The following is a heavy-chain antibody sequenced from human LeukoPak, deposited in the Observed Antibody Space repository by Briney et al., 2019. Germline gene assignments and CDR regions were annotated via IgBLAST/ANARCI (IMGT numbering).Heavy chain of an antibody. Sequence: GGSLRLSCAASEFTFNNDAMSWVCQAPRKGLEWVSGISGSGGSTYYGDSVKGRFTISRDNSKNTLYLQMNKLRAGDTAVYYCAKSQGSGYYRGHIDYWGQGTLVTVSA. J-gene: IGHJ4*02. D-gene: IGHD3-22*01. V-gene: IGHV3-23*01. CDR1: EFTFNNDA. CDR3: AKSQGSGYYRGHIDY. CDR2: ISGSGGST.